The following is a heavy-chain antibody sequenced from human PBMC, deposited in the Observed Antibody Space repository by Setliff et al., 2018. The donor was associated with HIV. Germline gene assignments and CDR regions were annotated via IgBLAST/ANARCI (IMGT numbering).Heavy chain of an antibody. CDR2: INHSGST. D-gene: IGHD3-10*01. CDR1: GGSFSGYY. V-gene: IGHV4-34*01. Sequence: SETLSLTCAVYGGSFSGYYWSWIRQPPGKGLEWIGEINHSGSTNYNPSLKSRVTISVDTSKNQFSLKLSSVTAADTAVYYCARGADMVHDAFDIWGQGTMVTVSS. CDR3: ARGADMVHDAFDI. J-gene: IGHJ3*02.